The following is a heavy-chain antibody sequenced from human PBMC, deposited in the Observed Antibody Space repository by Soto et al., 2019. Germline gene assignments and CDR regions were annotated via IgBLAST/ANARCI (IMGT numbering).Heavy chain of an antibody. D-gene: IGHD3-22*01. CDR2: ISSSSSTI. J-gene: IGHJ4*02. Sequence: GGSLRLSCAASGFTFSSYSMNWVRQAPGKGLEWVSYISSSSSTIYYADSVKGRFTISRDNAKNSLYLQMNSLRDEDTAVYYCARGRIWNYYDSSGYSGYWGQGTLVTVSS. V-gene: IGHV3-48*02. CDR1: GFTFSSYS. CDR3: ARGRIWNYYDSSGYSGY.